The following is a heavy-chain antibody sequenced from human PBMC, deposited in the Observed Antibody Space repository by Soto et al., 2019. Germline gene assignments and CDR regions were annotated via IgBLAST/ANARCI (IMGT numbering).Heavy chain of an antibody. D-gene: IGHD3-3*01. CDR3: VRALGSRFMEWPRFQH. CDR2: ISYSGTI. J-gene: IGHJ1*01. CDR1: GASISSGDYY. Sequence: SETLSLTCIVSGASISSGDYYWSWVRQPPGKGLEWIGHISYSGTIDYSPSLKSRVTISLDTSKNQFSLNLNSVTAADTAVYYCVRALGSRFMEWPRFQHSGQAPLATVS. V-gene: IGHV4-30-4*01.